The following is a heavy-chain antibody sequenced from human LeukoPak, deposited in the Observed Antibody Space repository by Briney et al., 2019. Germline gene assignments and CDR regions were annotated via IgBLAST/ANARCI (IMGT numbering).Heavy chain of an antibody. V-gene: IGHV3-20*04. J-gene: IGHJ4*02. CDR2: INWNGGRI. Sequence: RPGGSLRLSCAASRFTFDEYGMSWVRHTAGKGLEGVSGINWNGGRIVYADSVKGRFTVSRDNAKSSLYLQMNSLRAEDTALYYCAKDKGYYYGSGIDYWGQGTLVTVSS. CDR3: AKDKGYYYGSGIDY. CDR1: RFTFDEYG. D-gene: IGHD3-10*01.